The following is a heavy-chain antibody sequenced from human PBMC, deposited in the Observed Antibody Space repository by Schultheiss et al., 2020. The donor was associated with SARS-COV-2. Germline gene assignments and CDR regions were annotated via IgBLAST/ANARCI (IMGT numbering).Heavy chain of an antibody. CDR3: ARDSDYNRGNYYYYYYMDV. J-gene: IGHJ6*03. Sequence: SETLSLTCAVSGGSISSSNWWSWVRQPPGKGLEWIGYIYYSGSTYYNPSLKSRVTISVDTSKNQFSLKLSSVTAADTAVYYCARDSDYNRGNYYYYYYMDVWGKGTTVTVSS. D-gene: IGHD4-11*01. CDR2: IYYSGST. V-gene: IGHV4-4*02. CDR1: GGSISSSNW.